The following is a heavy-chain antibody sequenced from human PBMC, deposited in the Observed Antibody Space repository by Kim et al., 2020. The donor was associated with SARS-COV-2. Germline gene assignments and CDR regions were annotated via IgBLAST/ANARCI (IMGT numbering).Heavy chain of an antibody. CDR3: ARDRYSGSYPAFDI. V-gene: IGHV4-59*13. D-gene: IGHD1-26*01. J-gene: IGHJ3*02. Sequence: SETLSLTCTVSGGSISSYYWSWIRQPPGKGLEWIGYIYYSGSTNYNPSLKSRVTISVDTSKNQFSLKLSSVTAADTAVYYCARDRYSGSYPAFDIWGQGTMVTVSS. CDR2: IYYSGST. CDR1: GGSISSYY.